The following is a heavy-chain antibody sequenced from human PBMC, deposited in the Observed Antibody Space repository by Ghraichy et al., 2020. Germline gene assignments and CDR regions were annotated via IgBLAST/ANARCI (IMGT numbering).Heavy chain of an antibody. D-gene: IGHD5-18*01. Sequence: ESLNISCTVSGGSISSSSYYWGWIRQPPEKGLEWIGSIYYSGSTYYNPSLKSRVTISVDTSKNQFSLKLSSVTAADTAVYYCARFPRYSYGYSDYWGQGTLVTVSS. V-gene: IGHV4-39*01. CDR1: GGSISSSSYY. CDR2: IYYSGST. J-gene: IGHJ4*02. CDR3: ARFPRYSYGYSDY.